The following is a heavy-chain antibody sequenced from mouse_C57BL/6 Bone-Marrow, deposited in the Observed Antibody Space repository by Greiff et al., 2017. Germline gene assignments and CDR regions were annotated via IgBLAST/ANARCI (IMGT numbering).Heavy chain of an antibody. CDR2: IDPSDSYT. CDR1: GYTFTSYW. CDR3: ARRDMDFDY. J-gene: IGHJ2*01. Sequence: QVQLQQPGAELVKPGASVKLSCKASGYTFTSYWMQWVKQRPGQGLEWIGEIDPSDSYTNYNQKFKGKATLTVDTSSSTAYMQLSSLTSEDSAVYYCARRDMDFDYWGKGTTLTVSS. V-gene: IGHV1-50*01. D-gene: IGHD1-1*02.